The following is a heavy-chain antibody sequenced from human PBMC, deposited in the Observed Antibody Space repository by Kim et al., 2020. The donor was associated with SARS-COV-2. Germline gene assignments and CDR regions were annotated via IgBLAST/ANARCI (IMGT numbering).Heavy chain of an antibody. D-gene: IGHD3-9*01. V-gene: IGHV3-9*01. CDR2: ISWNSGSI. J-gene: IGHJ4*01. CDR1: GFTFGDYA. CDR3: AKDATGYYNYYFDY. Sequence: GGSLRLSCAASGFTFGDYAMHWVRQAPGKGLEWVSGISWNSGSIGYADSVKGRFTNSRDNAKNSLYLQMNSLRAEDTALYYCAKDATGYYNYYFDYWGHGTLVTVSS.